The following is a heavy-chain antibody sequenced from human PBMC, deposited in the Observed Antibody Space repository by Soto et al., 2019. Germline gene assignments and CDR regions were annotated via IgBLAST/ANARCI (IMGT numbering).Heavy chain of an antibody. V-gene: IGHV3-48*01. J-gene: IGHJ3*02. CDR1: GFTFSSYS. D-gene: IGHD2-15*01. Sequence: QPGGSLRLSCAASGFTFSSYSMNWVRQAPGKGLEWVSYISSSSSTIYYADSVKGRFTISRDNAKNSLYLQMNSLRAEDTAVYYCARDLVVVAANDAFDIWGQGTMVTVSS. CDR2: ISSSSSTI. CDR3: ARDLVVVAANDAFDI.